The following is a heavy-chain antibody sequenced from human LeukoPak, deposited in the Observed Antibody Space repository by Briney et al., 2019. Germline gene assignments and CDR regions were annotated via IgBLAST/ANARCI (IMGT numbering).Heavy chain of an antibody. V-gene: IGHV1-24*01. D-gene: IGHD6-6*01. CDR1: GYTLTELS. J-gene: IGHJ4*02. CDR3: ATGEHSVVAARYTFDY. Sequence: ASVKVSCKVSGYTLTELSMHWVRQAPGKGLEWMGGFDPEDGETIYAQKFQGRVTMTEDTSTDTAYMELSSPRSEDTAVYYCATGEHSVVAARYTFDYWGQGTLVTVSS. CDR2: FDPEDGET.